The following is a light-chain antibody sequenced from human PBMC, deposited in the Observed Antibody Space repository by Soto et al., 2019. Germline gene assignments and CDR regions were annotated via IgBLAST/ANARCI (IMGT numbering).Light chain of an antibody. V-gene: IGKV1-39*01. Sequence: DIEMTQSPSSLSSSVGDIFTITCRASQAIRNDLGWYQQKPGKAPKRLIFAASSLQSGVPSRFSGSGSGTEFTLAISSLQPEDFATYYCQQSYNTLAFGPGTKVDI. J-gene: IGKJ3*01. CDR3: QQSYNTLA. CDR2: AAS. CDR1: QAIRND.